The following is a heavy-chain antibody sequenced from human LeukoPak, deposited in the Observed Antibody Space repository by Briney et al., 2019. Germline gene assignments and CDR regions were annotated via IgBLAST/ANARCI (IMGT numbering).Heavy chain of an antibody. CDR1: GGSISSGGYY. CDR3: ARGSGYEYYYYYGMDV. Sequence: SETLSLTCAVSGGSISSGGYYWSWIRQHPGKGLEWIGYIYYSGSTYYNPSLKSRVTISVDTSKNQFSLKLSSVTAADTAVYYCARGSGYEYYYYYGMDVWGQGTTVTVSS. CDR2: IYYSGST. V-gene: IGHV4-31*11. D-gene: IGHD5-12*01. J-gene: IGHJ6*02.